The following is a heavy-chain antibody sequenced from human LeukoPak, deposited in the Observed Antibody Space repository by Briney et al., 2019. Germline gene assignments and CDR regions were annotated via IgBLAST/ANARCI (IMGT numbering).Heavy chain of an antibody. CDR3: ARAGSVATIQQAFDI. V-gene: IGHV1-18*01. CDR1: GYTFTTYG. CDR2: ISTYDDNI. Sequence: ASVKVSCKASGYTFTTYGLSWVRQAPGQGLEWLGWISTYDDNIKYAQSLQGRLTLTIDTSTSTAYMELRSLTSDDTAVYYCARAGSVATIQQAFDIWGQGTMVTVSS. J-gene: IGHJ3*02. D-gene: IGHD5-24*01.